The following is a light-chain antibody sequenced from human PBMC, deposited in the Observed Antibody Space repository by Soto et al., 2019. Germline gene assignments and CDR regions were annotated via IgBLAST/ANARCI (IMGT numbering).Light chain of an antibody. Sequence: QAVVTQPPSVSGAPGQRVTISCTGSSSNIGAGSDVHWYQQLPGAAPKLLISDNTNRPSGVPDRFSGSKSGTSASLAITGLQAEDEADYYCQSYDSRLTNSGVFGGGTKLTVL. V-gene: IGLV1-40*01. J-gene: IGLJ2*01. CDR1: SSNIGAGSD. CDR3: QSYDSRLTNSGV. CDR2: DNT.